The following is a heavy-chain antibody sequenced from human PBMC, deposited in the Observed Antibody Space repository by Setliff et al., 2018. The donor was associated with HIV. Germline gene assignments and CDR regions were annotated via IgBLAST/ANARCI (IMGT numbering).Heavy chain of an antibody. CDR2: VTYDGRRT. CDR1: GFTFRTFA. V-gene: IGHV3-30*10. D-gene: IGHD2-15*01. Sequence: SLRLSCVASGFTFRTFAMHWVRQAPGKGLEWVSGVTYDGRRTFYTDAVKGRFTISRDNSNNTLYLQVSSLRPEDTAVYYCASARIPTGGMSTSFDYWGQGTPVTVSS. J-gene: IGHJ4*02. CDR3: ASARIPTGGMSTSFDY.